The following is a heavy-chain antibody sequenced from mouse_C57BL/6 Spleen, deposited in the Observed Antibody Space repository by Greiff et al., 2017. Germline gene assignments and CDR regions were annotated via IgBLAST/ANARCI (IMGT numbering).Heavy chain of an antibody. V-gene: IGHV1-54*01. J-gene: IGHJ4*01. CDR2: INPGSGGT. CDR3: ARRLGHYYAMDY. D-gene: IGHD4-1*01. CDR1: GYAFTNYL. Sequence: VQLQESGAELVRPGTSVKVSCKASGYAFTNYLIEWVKQRPGQGLEWIGVINPGSGGTNYNEKFKGKATLTADKSSSTAYMQLSSLTSEDSAVYFCARRLGHYYAMDYWGQGTSVTVSS.